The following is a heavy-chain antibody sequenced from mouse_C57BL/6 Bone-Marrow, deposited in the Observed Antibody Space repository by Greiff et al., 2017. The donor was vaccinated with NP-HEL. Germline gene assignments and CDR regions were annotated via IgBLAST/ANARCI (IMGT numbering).Heavy chain of an antibody. V-gene: IGHV1-61*01. CDR1: GYTFTSYW. Sequence: QVQLQQPGAELVRPGSSVKLSCKASGYTFTSYWMDWVKQRPGQGLEWIGNIYPSDSETHYNQKFKDKATLTVDKSSSTAYMQLSSLTSEDSAVYYCARGGDYDYDPVLFDYWGQGTTLTVSS. CDR3: ARGGDYDYDPVLFDY. J-gene: IGHJ2*01. CDR2: IYPSDSET. D-gene: IGHD2-4*01.